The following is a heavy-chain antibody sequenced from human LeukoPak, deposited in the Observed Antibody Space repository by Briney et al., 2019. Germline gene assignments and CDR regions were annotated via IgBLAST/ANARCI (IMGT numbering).Heavy chain of an antibody. D-gene: IGHD3-9*01. Sequence: SEALSLTCGVFGVSINDYYWSWIRQSPGKGLEWIGEISHTEGTRYNPSLESRVTISVGTSENQLSLKLIFVTAADTAVYYCARIRCGHSGSVCYNHWGLGTLVTVSS. CDR2: ISHTEGT. CDR3: ARIRCGHSGSVCYNH. V-gene: IGHV4-34*01. CDR1: GVSINDYY. J-gene: IGHJ4*02.